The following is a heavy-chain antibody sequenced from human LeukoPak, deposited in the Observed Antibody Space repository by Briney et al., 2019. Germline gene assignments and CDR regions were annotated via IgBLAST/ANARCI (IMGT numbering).Heavy chain of an antibody. V-gene: IGHV5-51*01. J-gene: IGHJ4*02. Sequence: GESLKISCKGSGYSFTSYWIGWVRQMPGKGLEWMGIIYPGDSDTRYSPSFQGQVTISADKSINTAYLQWNTLKASDTAMYYCARLTTYSSGWLDYWGQGTLVTVSS. D-gene: IGHD6-19*01. CDR2: IYPGDSDT. CDR3: ARLTTYSSGWLDY. CDR1: GYSFTSYW.